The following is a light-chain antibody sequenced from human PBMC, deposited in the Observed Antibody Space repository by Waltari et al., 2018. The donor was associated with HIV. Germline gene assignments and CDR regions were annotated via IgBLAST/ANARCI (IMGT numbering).Light chain of an antibody. J-gene: IGKJ4*01. CDR1: QRIGQW. V-gene: IGKV1-5*03. CDR2: KAS. CDR3: QQYSAYPLT. Sequence: DIHMNQSPSTLSASVGDRVIITCRANQRIGQWFAWYKQKPGKAPKLLIYKASSLEGGVPSRFSARASATEFTLTISSLQPDDFATYYCQQYSAYPLTFGGGTKVEIK.